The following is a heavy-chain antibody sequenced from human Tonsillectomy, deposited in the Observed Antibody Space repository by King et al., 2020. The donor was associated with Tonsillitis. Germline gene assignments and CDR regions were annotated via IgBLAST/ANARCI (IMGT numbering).Heavy chain of an antibody. Sequence: VQLVESGGGLVQPGGSLRLSCAASGFTFSSYWMHWVRQAPGKGLVWVSRINSDGSSTSYADSVKGRFTISRDNAKNTLYLQMNSLRAEDTAVYYCARETQAHYYYMDVWGKGTTVTVSS. V-gene: IGHV3-74*01. CDR2: INSDGSST. CDR1: GFTFSSYW. J-gene: IGHJ6*03. CDR3: ARETQAHYYYMDV.